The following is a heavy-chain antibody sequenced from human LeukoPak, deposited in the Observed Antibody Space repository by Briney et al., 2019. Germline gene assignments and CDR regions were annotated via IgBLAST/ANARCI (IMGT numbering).Heavy chain of an antibody. CDR3: ARQTAMGRSGDY. V-gene: IGHV5-51*01. J-gene: IGHJ4*02. D-gene: IGHD5-18*01. Sequence: GESLKISCKAPGYSFTTYWIGLVRQKPRKGPEWMGIIDPSDSDTRYTPSFQGQVTISADKSLTTAYLQWNSLKASDTALYYCARQTAMGRSGDYWGQGTLVTVSS. CDR1: GYSFTTYW. CDR2: IDPSDSDT.